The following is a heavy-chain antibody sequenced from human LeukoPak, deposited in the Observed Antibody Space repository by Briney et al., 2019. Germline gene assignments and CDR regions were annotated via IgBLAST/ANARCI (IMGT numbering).Heavy chain of an antibody. J-gene: IGHJ4*02. D-gene: IGHD3-22*01. Sequence: SETLSLTCTVSGGSISSYYWSWIRQPPGKGLEWIGYIYYSGSTNYNPSLKSRVTISVDTSKNQFPLKLSSVTAADTAVYYCARRDGYYDSSGYMGDWGQGTLVTVSS. CDR2: IYYSGST. CDR3: ARRDGYYDSSGYMGD. CDR1: GGSISSYY. V-gene: IGHV4-59*12.